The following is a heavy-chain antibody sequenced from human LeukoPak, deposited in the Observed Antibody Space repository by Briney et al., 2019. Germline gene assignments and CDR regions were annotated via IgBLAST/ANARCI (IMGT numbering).Heavy chain of an antibody. D-gene: IGHD3-16*02. V-gene: IGHV3-23*01. Sequence: GGSLRLSCAASGFTFSGSAMSWVRQAPGEGLEWVSLISYSGANSYYTDSVRGRFTISRDNSKDTLFLQMNSLRAEDTAIYYCVRDMQLSTWGLGTMVTVSS. CDR3: VRDMQLST. J-gene: IGHJ3*01. CDR2: ISYSGANS. CDR1: GFTFSGSA.